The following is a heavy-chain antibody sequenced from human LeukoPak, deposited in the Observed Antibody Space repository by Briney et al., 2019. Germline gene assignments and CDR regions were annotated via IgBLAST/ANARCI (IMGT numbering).Heavy chain of an antibody. CDR1: GFTFSSYS. CDR3: VKDRDFWSGLDV. J-gene: IGHJ6*02. D-gene: IGHD3-3*01. V-gene: IGHV3-21*04. Sequence: GGSLRLSCAASGFTFSSYSMNWVRQAPGKVLEWVSSISSSSGYIYYADSVKGRFTISRDNAKNSLYLQMNSLKLEDTALYYCVKDRDFWSGLDVWGQGTMVTVS. CDR2: ISSSSGYI.